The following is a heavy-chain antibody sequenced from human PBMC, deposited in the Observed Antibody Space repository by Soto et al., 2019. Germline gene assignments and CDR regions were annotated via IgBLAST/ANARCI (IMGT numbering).Heavy chain of an antibody. D-gene: IGHD2-15*01. CDR1: GYTFTSYS. CDR2: ISAYNGMT. Sequence: QVQLVQSGAEVKKPGASVKVSCKASGYTFTSYSISWVRHAPGQGLEWMGWISAYNGMTNYAQKLQGRVTMTTDTSTSTAYMELRSLRSDDTAVYYCARRGWYDLDAEYFQHWGQGTLVTVSS. V-gene: IGHV1-18*01. J-gene: IGHJ1*01. CDR3: ARRGWYDLDAEYFQH.